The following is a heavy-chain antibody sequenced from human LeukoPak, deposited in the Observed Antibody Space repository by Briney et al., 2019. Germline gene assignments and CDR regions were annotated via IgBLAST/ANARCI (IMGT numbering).Heavy chain of an antibody. D-gene: IGHD6-13*01. CDR3: AMDGSTPGTSFDY. V-gene: IGHV3-30*03. CDR1: GFTFSSYG. CDR2: ISFDGSNK. Sequence: PGGSLRLSCAASGFTFSSYGMHWVRQAPGKGLEWVAVISFDGSNKYYADSVKGRFSISRDNSKDTLFLQMNSLRAEDTAVYYCAMDGSTPGTSFDYWGQGTLVTVSS. J-gene: IGHJ4*02.